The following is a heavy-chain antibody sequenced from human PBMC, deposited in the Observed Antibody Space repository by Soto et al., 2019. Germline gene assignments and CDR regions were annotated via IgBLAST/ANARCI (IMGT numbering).Heavy chain of an antibody. V-gene: IGHV4-61*01. CDR3: ARDRSIAAAGIFDGMDV. Sequence: SETLSLTCTVSGGSVSSGSYYWSWIRQPPGKGLEWIGYIYYSGSTNYNPSLKSRVTISVDTSKNQFSLKLSSVTAADTAVYYCARDRSIAAAGIFDGMDVWGQGTTVTVSS. D-gene: IGHD6-13*01. CDR1: GGSVSSGSYY. J-gene: IGHJ6*02. CDR2: IYYSGST.